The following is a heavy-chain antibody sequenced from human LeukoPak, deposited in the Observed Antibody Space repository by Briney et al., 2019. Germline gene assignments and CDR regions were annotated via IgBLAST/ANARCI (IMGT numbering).Heavy chain of an antibody. CDR3: AKYVWGSYPTFEDY. CDR2: ISYSGST. J-gene: IGHJ4*02. V-gene: IGHV4-59*01. CDR1: GGSISSYY. D-gene: IGHD3-16*02. Sequence: SETLSLTCTVSGGSISSYYWSWIRQPPGKGLEWIGYISYSGSTNYNPSLKSRVTISVDTSKNQFSLKLSSVAAADTAVYYCAKYVWGSYPTFEDYWGQGTLVTVSS.